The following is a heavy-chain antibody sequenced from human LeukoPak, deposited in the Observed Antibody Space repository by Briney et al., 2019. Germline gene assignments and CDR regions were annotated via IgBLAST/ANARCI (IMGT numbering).Heavy chain of an antibody. D-gene: IGHD2-2*01. V-gene: IGHV3-11*01. CDR1: GFTFSDYY. CDR2: ISSSGST. Sequence: PGGSLRLSCAASGFTFSDYYMSWIRQAPGKGLEWVSYISSSGSTYYADSVKGRFTISRDNSKNALFLQMNSLRAEDTAVYYCAKSGPYCSSTSCDYFDYWGQGTLVTVSS. J-gene: IGHJ4*02. CDR3: AKSGPYCSSTSCDYFDY.